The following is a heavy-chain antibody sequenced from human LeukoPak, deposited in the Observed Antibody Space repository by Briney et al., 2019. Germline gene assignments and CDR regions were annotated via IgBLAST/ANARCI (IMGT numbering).Heavy chain of an antibody. J-gene: IGHJ4*02. CDR2: ISAYNGNT. CDR3: ARERVDYYDSSGYYYL. CDR1: GYTFINYG. Sequence: ASVKVSCKASGYTFINYGISWVRQAPGQGLEWMVWISAYNGNTNYAQKVQGRVTMTTDTSTSTTYMELRSLRSDDTAVYYCARERVDYYDSSGYYYLWGQGTLVTVSS. V-gene: IGHV1-18*01. D-gene: IGHD3-22*01.